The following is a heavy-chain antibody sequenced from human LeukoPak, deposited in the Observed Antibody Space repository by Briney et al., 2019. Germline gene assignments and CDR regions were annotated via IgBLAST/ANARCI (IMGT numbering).Heavy chain of an antibody. V-gene: IGHV4-39*01. J-gene: IGHJ4*02. Sequence: SSETLSLTCTVSGGSISSSSYYWGWIRQPPGKGLEWIGSIYYSGSTYYNPSLKSRVTISVDTSKNQFSLKLSSVTAADTAVYYCARGNDFWSGYYGYWGQGTLVTVSS. CDR1: GGSISSSSYY. CDR3: ARGNDFWSGYYGY. CDR2: IYYSGST. D-gene: IGHD3-3*01.